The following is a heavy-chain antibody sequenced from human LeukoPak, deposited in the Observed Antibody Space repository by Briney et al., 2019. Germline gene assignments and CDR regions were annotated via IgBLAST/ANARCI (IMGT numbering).Heavy chain of an antibody. CDR1: GFTFSSYA. D-gene: IGHD4-17*01. CDR3: ARGTVTTRLSFDY. Sequence: GRSLRLSCAASGFTFSSYAMHWVRQAPGKGLEWWAVISYDGSNKYYADSVKGRFTISRDNSKNTLYLQMNSLRAEDTAVYYCARGTVTTRLSFDYWGQGTLVTVSS. CDR2: ISYDGSNK. V-gene: IGHV3-30*04. J-gene: IGHJ4*02.